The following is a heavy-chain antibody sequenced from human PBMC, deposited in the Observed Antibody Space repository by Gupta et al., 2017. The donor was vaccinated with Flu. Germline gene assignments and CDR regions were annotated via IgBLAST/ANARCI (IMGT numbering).Heavy chain of an antibody. CDR3: ARVEGLERRGSACDS. Sequence: QVQLQQWGAGLLKPSETLSLTCAVYGGSFSGYYWSWIRQPPGKGLEWIGEINHSGSTNYNPSLKSRVTIAGDTSKNQFSLKLSSGTAADTAVDDWARVEGLERRGSACDSWGQGTRGTV. J-gene: IGHJ3*02. V-gene: IGHV4-34*01. D-gene: IGHD3/OR15-3a*01. CDR1: GGSFSGYY. CDR2: INHSGST.